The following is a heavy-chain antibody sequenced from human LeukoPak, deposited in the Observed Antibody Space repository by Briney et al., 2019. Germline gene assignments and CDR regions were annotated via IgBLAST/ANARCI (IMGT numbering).Heavy chain of an antibody. CDR3: ARLAQHRYYYDSSDYQYYFDF. CDR1: GYTFTSYY. D-gene: IGHD3-22*01. J-gene: IGHJ4*02. V-gene: IGHV1-18*04. CDR2: ISAYNGHT. Sequence: GASVKASCKASGYTFTSYYMHWVRQAPGQGLEWMGWISAYNGHTNYAQKFQGRVTMTTDTSTSTAYMELRSLRSDDTAVYYCARLAQHRYYYDSSDYQYYFDFWGQGTLVTVSS.